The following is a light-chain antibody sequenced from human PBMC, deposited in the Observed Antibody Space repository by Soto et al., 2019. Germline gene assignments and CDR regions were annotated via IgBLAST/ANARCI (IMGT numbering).Light chain of an antibody. V-gene: IGLV2-11*01. CDR2: DVN. Sequence: QSALTQPRSVSGSPGQSVTISCTGTNSDVGGYNFVSWYQQHPDKAPKLMIYDVNKRPSGVPDRFSGSKSGNTASLSISGLQAEDEADYYCYSYAGSSTWVLGGGTKLTVL. CDR3: YSYAGSSTWV. CDR1: NSDVGGYNF. J-gene: IGLJ3*02.